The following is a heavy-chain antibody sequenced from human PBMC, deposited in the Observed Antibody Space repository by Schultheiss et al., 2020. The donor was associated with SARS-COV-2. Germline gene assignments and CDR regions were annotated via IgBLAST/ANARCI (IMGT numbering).Heavy chain of an antibody. CDR1: GFTFDDYG. J-gene: IGHJ4*02. Sequence: GGSLRLSCAASGFTFDDYGMSWVRQAPGKGLEWVSVIYSCGSTYYADSVKGRFTISRDNSKNTLYLQMNSLRAEDTAVYYCARGARSSIGLGGSDFWGQGTLVTVSS. D-gene: IGHD6-19*01. CDR2: IYSCGST. V-gene: IGHV3-53*01. CDR3: ARGARSSIGLGGSDF.